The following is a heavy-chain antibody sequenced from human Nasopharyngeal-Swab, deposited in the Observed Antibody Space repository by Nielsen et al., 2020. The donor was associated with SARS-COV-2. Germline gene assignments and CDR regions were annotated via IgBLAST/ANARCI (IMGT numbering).Heavy chain of an antibody. D-gene: IGHD3-22*01. Sequence: SETLSLTCSVSGGSISSYYWSWIRQPPGKGLEYIGYFYYSGSTNYNPSLKSRVTISVDTSTNQFSLRLSSVTAADTAVYYCARTGKFYDTTDYLNFDVWGRGTLVTVPS. CDR1: GGSISSYY. CDR3: ARTGKFYDTTDYLNFDV. CDR2: FYYSGST. J-gene: IGHJ2*01. V-gene: IGHV4-59*12.